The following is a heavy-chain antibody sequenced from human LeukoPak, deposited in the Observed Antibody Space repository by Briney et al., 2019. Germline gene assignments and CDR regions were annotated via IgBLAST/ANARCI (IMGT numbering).Heavy chain of an antibody. D-gene: IGHD5-18*01. J-gene: IGHJ4*02. V-gene: IGHV3-30*09. Sequence: GGSLRLSCAAPGFTFSSCAMHWVRLAPGKGPDWVTVISYDGSTKYYADSVKGRFAISRDNSKNTLFLQMNSLRPEDTAVYYCAKGRVTIGNLIDSWGQGTLVTVSS. CDR1: GFTFSSCA. CDR3: AKGRVTIGNLIDS. CDR2: ISYDGSTK.